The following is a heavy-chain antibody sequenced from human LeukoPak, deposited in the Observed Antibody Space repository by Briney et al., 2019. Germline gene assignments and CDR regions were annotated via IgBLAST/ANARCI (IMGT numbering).Heavy chain of an antibody. J-gene: IGHJ4*02. D-gene: IGHD3-10*01. Sequence: GRSLRLSCAVSGITLSNYGMSWVRQAPGKGLEWVAGISDSGGSTNYADSVKGRFTISRDNPKNTLYLQMNSLRAEDTAVYFCAKRGIVIRAVIIVGFHKEAYYFDYWGQGALVTVSS. CDR3: AKRGIVIRAVIIVGFHKEAYYFDY. V-gene: IGHV3-23*01. CDR2: ISDSGGST. CDR1: GITLSNYG.